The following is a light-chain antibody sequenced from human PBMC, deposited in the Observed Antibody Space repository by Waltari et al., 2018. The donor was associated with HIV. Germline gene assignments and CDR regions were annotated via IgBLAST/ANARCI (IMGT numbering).Light chain of an antibody. CDR1: ENIVDS. CDR3: QQTYTAPHT. CDR2: RAS. J-gene: IGKJ2*01. Sequence: DIQMTQTPSSLSASVGDTVTISCRARENIVDSLHWYQQVAGKAPKLLIYRASSRQCGVPSRFSGRGSRTDFTLTIASLQSDDFATYYCQQTYTAPHTFGQGTQM. V-gene: IGKV1-39*01.